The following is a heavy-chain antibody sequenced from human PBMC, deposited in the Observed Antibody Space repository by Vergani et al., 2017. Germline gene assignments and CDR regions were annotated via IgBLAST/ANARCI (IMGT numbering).Heavy chain of an antibody. CDR1: GCSISSYY. CDR2: IYYSGST. J-gene: IGHJ6*03. V-gene: IGHV4-59*01. CDR3: ARVRSDWLFRDYYMDV. Sequence: VQLVESGGGLVQPGGSLSLTCTVSGCSISSYYWSWIRQPPGKGLEWIGYIYYSGSTNYNPSLKSRVTISVDTSKNQFSLKLSSVTAADTAVYYCARVRSDWLFRDYYMDVWGKGP. D-gene: IGHD3-9*01.